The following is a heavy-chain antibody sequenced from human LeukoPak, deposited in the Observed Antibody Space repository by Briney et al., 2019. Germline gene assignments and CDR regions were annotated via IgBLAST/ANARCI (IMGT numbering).Heavy chain of an antibody. CDR1: SYTFSSHG. J-gene: IGHJ4*02. CDR3: ARDRLTMVRGVIAY. V-gene: IGHV1-2*02. CDR2: INPNSGGT. Sequence: ASVKVSCKASSYTFSSHGISWVRQAPGQGLEWMGWINPNSGGTNYAQKFQGRVTMTRDTSISTAYMELSRLRSDDTAVYYCARDRLTMVRGVIAYWGQGTLVTVSS. D-gene: IGHD3-10*01.